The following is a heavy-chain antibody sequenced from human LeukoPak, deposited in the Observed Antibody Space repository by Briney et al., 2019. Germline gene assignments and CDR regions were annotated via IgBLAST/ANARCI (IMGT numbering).Heavy chain of an antibody. CDR2: IYYSGST. J-gene: IGHJ4*02. D-gene: IGHD2-15*01. Sequence: SETLSLTCTVSGGSISSSSYYWGWIRQPPGKGLEWIGSIYYSGSTYYNPSLRSRVTRSVDTSKNQFSLKLSSVTAADTAVYHCASGRVAATGYWGQGTLVTVSS. V-gene: IGHV4-39*01. CDR1: GGSISSSSYY. CDR3: ASGRVAATGY.